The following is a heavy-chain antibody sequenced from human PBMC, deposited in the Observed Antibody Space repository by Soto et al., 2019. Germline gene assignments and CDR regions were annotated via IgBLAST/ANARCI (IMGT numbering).Heavy chain of an antibody. CDR1: GGSISSSSYY. D-gene: IGHD3-3*02. V-gene: IGHV4-39*01. CDR2: IYYSGST. J-gene: IGHJ5*02. CDR3: ATYLEWLLWFDP. Sequence: SETLSLTCTVSGGSISSSSYYWGWIRQPPGKGLEWIGSIYYSGSTYYNPSLKSRVTISVDTSKNQFSLKLSSVTAADTAVYYCATYLEWLLWFDPWGQGTLVTVSS.